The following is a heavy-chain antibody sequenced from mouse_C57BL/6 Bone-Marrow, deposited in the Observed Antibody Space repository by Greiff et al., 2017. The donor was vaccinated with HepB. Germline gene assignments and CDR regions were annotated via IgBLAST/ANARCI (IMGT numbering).Heavy chain of an antibody. CDR3: ARVGSNFWFAY. Sequence: QVHVKQPGAELVKPGASVKLSCKASGYTFTSYWMQWVKQRPGQGLEWIGEIDPSDSYTNYNQKFKGKATLTVDTSSSTAYMQLSSLTSEDSAVYYCARVGSNFWFAYWGQGTRVTVSA. D-gene: IGHD2-5*01. CDR1: GYTFTSYW. CDR2: IDPSDSYT. V-gene: IGHV1-50*01. J-gene: IGHJ3*01.